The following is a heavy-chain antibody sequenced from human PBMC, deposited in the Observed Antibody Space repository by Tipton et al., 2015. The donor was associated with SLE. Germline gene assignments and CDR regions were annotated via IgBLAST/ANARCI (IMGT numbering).Heavy chain of an antibody. Sequence: SLRLSCAASGFTFSRYEMNWVRQAPGKGLEWISYISNSGTYYADSVKGRFTISRDIAKNSLYLQMNSLRAEDTALYYCTRDNSNYDWFDPWGQGTLVTVSS. J-gene: IGHJ5*02. V-gene: IGHV3-48*03. CDR2: ISNSGT. CDR1: GFTFSRYE. D-gene: IGHD4-11*01. CDR3: TRDNSNYDWFDP.